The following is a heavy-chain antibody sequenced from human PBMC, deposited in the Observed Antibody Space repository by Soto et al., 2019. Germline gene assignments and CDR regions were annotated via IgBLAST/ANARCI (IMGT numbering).Heavy chain of an antibody. CDR2: ISFHGNNK. J-gene: IGHJ6*02. CDR1: GFTFSSYP. CDR3: ARERSSGYDAHYNMDV. Sequence: QVQLVESGGGVVQPGRSLRLSCAASGFTFSSYPMHWVRQAPGKGLEWVALISFHGNNKYYADSVKGRFNISRDNSMNTLYLQMNSLRPGDTAVYYCARERSSGYDAHYNMDVWGQGTTVTVSS. D-gene: IGHD3-22*01. V-gene: IGHV3-30-3*01.